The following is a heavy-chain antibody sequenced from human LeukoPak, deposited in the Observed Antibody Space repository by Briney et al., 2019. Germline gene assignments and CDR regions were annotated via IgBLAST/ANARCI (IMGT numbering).Heavy chain of an antibody. CDR2: IWYDGSNE. D-gene: IGHD2-15*01. CDR1: GFTFRTYG. Sequence: GGSLRLSCVASGFTFRTYGMHWVRQVPGKGLEWVAVIWYDGSNEDYADSVKGRFTISRDNSKNTLYLQMNGLRVEDTAVYYCAKLLVVAATTVTSYWGQGTLVTVSS. J-gene: IGHJ4*02. CDR3: AKLLVVAATTVTSY. V-gene: IGHV3-33*06.